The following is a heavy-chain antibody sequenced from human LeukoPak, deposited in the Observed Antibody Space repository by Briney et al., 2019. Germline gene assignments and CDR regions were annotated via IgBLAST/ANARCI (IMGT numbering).Heavy chain of an antibody. CDR2: IYTSGST. V-gene: IGHV4-4*07. CDR3: ARETLYYYDSSGYSPYFDY. CDR1: GGSISSYY. Sequence: SSETLSLTCTVSGGSISSYYWSWIRQPAGKGLEWIGRIYTSGSTNYNPSLKSRVTMPVDTSKNQFSLKLSSVTAADTAVYYCARETLYYYDSSGYSPYFDYWGQGTLVTVSS. D-gene: IGHD3-22*01. J-gene: IGHJ4*02.